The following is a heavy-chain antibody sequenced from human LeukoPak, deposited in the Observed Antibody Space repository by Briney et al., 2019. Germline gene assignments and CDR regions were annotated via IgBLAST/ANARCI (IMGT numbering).Heavy chain of an antibody. CDR2: INHSGST. J-gene: IGHJ4*02. Sequence: PSETLPLTCAVYGGSFSGYYWSWIRQPPGEGLEWIGEINHSGSTNYNPSLKSRVTISVDTSKNQFSLKLSSVTAADTAVYYCASGPYCSSTSCFLRYFDYWGQGTLVTVSS. CDR1: GGSFSGYY. V-gene: IGHV4-34*01. CDR3: ASGPYCSSTSCFLRYFDY. D-gene: IGHD2-2*01.